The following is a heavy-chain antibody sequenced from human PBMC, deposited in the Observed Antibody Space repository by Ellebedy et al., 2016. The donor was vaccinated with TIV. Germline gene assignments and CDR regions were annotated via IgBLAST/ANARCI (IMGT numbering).Heavy chain of an antibody. CDR1: GYTFTSYH. Sequence: AASVKVSCKASGYTFTSYHIYWVRQAPGQGLEWMGIINPSGGSPSYAQKFQGRVTMSRDTSTSTVYMELSSLRSEDTAVYYCARNKAATSGSSSPGYDYWGQGTLVTVSS. D-gene: IGHD3-10*01. CDR2: INPSGGSP. V-gene: IGHV1-46*01. CDR3: ARNKAATSGSSSPGYDY. J-gene: IGHJ4*02.